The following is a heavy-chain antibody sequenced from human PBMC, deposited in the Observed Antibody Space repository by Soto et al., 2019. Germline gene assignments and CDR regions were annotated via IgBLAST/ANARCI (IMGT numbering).Heavy chain of an antibody. Sequence: EVQLVESGGGLIQPGGSLRLSCAASGFTVSSNYMSWVRQAPGKGLEWVSGIYSGGSTYYADSVKGRFTISRDNSKNTLYLQTNSLRAEVTAVYYCARDRVESGYPEYFQHWGQGTLVTVSS. V-gene: IGHV3-53*01. J-gene: IGHJ1*01. CDR1: GFTVSSNY. CDR2: IYSGGST. CDR3: ARDRVESGYPEYFQH. D-gene: IGHD3-22*01.